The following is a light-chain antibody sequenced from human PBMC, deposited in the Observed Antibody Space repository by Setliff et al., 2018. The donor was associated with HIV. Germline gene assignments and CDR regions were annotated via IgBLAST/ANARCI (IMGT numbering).Light chain of an antibody. J-gene: IGLJ1*01. CDR3: RSYSRGSTYV. CDR1: SNDIGRFNY. V-gene: IGLV2-14*03. Sequence: QPALTQPASVTGAPGQSITISCTGTSNDIGRFNYVSWYKQFPGKGPTLVIFDVNQRPSGVSNRFSGSKSGNIASLIISGLQAEDEADYFCRSYSRGSTYVFGTGTKVTVL. CDR2: DVN.